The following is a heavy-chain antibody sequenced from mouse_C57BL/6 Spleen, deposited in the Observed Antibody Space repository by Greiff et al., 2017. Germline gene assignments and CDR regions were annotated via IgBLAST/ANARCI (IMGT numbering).Heavy chain of an antibody. CDR3: ARSVAY. J-gene: IGHJ3*01. Sequence: QVQLQQSGPELVKPGASVKISCKASGYAFSSSWMNWVKQRPGKGLEWIGRIYPGDGDTNYNGKFKGKATLTADKSSSTAYMQLSSLTSEASAVYFCARSVAYWGQGTLVTVSA. CDR1: GYAFSSSW. V-gene: IGHV1-82*01. CDR2: IYPGDGDT.